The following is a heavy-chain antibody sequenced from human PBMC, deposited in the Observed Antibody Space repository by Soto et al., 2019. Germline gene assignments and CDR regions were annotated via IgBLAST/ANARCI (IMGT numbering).Heavy chain of an antibody. CDR3: ARDQWGGSGSYPYYYYGMDV. CDR2: IYYSGST. V-gene: IGHV4-31*03. J-gene: IGHJ6*02. Sequence: QVQLQESGPGLVKPSQTLSLTCTVSGGSISSGGYYWSWIRQHPGKGLEWIGYIYYSGSTYYNPSLKSRVTISVDTSKNQFSLKLSSVTAADTAMYYCARDQWGGSGSYPYYYYGMDVWGQGTTVTVSS. D-gene: IGHD3-10*01. CDR1: GGSISSGGYY.